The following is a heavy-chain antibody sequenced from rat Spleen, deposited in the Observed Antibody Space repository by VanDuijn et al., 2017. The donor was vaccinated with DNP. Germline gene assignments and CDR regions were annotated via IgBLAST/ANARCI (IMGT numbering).Heavy chain of an antibody. CDR2: IKTDGGST. CDR1: GFTFSSYW. J-gene: IGHJ3*01. CDR3: AKVRTTGIPGFAY. V-gene: IGHV5-58*01. Sequence: EVQLVETGGGLVQPGRSLKLSCVASGFTFSSYWMYWIRQAPGQGLEWVASIKTDGGSTYYPDSVKGRFTISRDNAENTVYLQMNSLRSEDTATYYCAKVRTTGIPGFAYWGQGTLVTVSS. D-gene: IGHD1-9*01.